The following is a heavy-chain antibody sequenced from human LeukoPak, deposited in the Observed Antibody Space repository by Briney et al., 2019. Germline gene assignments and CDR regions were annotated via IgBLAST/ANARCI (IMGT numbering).Heavy chain of an antibody. D-gene: IGHD4-23*01. CDR1: GFMFSMHY. V-gene: IGHV3-21*01. Sequence: PGGSLRLSCVGSGFMFSMHYMGWVRQAPGKGLEWVSSISSSSSYIYYADSVKGRFTISRDNAKNSLYLQMNSLRAEDTAVYYCARDPGAGGNRLLDYWGQGTLVTVSS. CDR3: ARDPGAGGNRLLDY. CDR2: ISSSSSYI. J-gene: IGHJ4*02.